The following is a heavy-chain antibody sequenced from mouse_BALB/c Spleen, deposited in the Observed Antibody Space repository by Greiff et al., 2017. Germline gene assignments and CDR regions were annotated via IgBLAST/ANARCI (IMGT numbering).Heavy chain of an antibody. CDR1: GFTFSSYA. J-gene: IGHJ4*01. CDR2: ISSGGSYT. D-gene: IGHD2-14*01. Sequence: EVKVVESGGGLVKPGGSLKLSCAASGFTFSSYAMSWVRQSPEKRLEWVAEISSGGSYTYYPDTVTGRFTISRDNAKNTLYLEMSSLRSEDTAMDYCARDRGYDDAMDYWGQGTSATVSS. CDR3: ARDRGYDDAMDY. V-gene: IGHV5-9-4*01.